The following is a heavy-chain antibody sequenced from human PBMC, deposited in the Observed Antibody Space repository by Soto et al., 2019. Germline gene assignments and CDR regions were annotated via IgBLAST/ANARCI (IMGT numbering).Heavy chain of an antibody. CDR3: ARDGDSSGYYHNDAFDI. J-gene: IGHJ3*02. Sequence: QVQLQESGPGLVKPSQTLSLTCTVSGGSISSGGYYWSWIRQHPGKGLEWIGYIYYSGSTYYNPSLKSRVTISVDTSKNQFSLKLSSVTAADTAVYYCARDGDSSGYYHNDAFDIWGQGTMVTVSS. D-gene: IGHD3-22*01. CDR2: IYYSGST. V-gene: IGHV4-31*03. CDR1: GGSISSGGYY.